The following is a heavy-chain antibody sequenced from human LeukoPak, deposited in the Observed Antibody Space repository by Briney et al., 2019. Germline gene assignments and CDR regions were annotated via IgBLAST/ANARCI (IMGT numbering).Heavy chain of an antibody. CDR3: ARDPADRVTIFGVVIIRCRDYYYGMDV. CDR1: GGTFSSYA. J-gene: IGHJ6*02. V-gene: IGHV1-69*13. D-gene: IGHD3-3*01. CDR2: IILIFGTA. Sequence: GASVKVSCKASGGTFSSYAISWVRQAPGQGLEWMGGIILIFGTANYAQKFQGRVTITADESTSTAYMELSSLRSEDTAVYYCARDPADRVTIFGVVIIRCRDYYYGMDVWGQGTRVTVSS.